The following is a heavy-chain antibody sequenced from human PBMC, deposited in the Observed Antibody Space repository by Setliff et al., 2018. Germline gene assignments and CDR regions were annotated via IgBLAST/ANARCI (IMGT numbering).Heavy chain of an antibody. Sequence: SETLSLTCTVSGGSISSGTNYWSWIRQPAGRGLEWIGHIDPSGNTNYQPSLKSRVTISGDTSKNQFSLKLTSVTAADTAVYYCARSLGSGSYYPLLRFDPWGQGTLVTVSS. CDR3: ARSLGSGSYYPLLRFDP. J-gene: IGHJ5*02. D-gene: IGHD3-10*01. V-gene: IGHV4-61*09. CDR1: GGSISSGTNY. CDR2: IDPSGNT.